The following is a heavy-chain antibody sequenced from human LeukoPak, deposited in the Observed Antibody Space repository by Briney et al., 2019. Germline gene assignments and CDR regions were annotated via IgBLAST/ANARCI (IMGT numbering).Heavy chain of an antibody. CDR2: IYYSGST. D-gene: IGHD4/OR15-4a*01. J-gene: IGHJ4*02. CDR3: ARGIPGLYYFDY. V-gene: IGHV4-31*03. Sequence: SQTLSLTCTVSGGSISSGGYYWSWIRQHLGKGLEWIGYIYYSGSTYYNPSLKSRVTISVDTSKNQFSLKLSSVTAADTAVYYCARGIPGLYYFDYWGQGTLVTVSS. CDR1: GGSISSGGYY.